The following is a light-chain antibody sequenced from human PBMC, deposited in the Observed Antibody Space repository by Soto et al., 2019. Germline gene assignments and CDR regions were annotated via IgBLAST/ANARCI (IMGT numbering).Light chain of an antibody. J-gene: IGKJ1*01. CDR1: HNIHRW. CDR2: DAS. CDR3: QYTDTYWP. Sequence: QMTQSPSTLSASIGDRVTITCRASHNIHRWLAWYHQKPGMAPTLLIPDASTLERGVPSRFSGSGSGTEFTLTISDVQTDDVGTYYCQYTDTYWPFGQGTKLEIK. V-gene: IGKV1-5*01.